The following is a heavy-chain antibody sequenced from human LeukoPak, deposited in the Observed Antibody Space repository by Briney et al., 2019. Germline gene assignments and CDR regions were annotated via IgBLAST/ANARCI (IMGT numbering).Heavy chain of an antibody. CDR3: AKRVEYTSSSGGYFDY. CDR2: ISDSGKNS. V-gene: IGHV3-23*01. CDR1: GFTFSNYG. Sequence: PGGSLRLSCAASGFTFSNYGMNWVRQAPGKGLEWVSAISDSGKNSYYANSVKGRFTISRDNSKNTLYLQMNSLRAEDTAVYYCAKRVEYTSSSGGYFDYWGQGTLVIVSS. J-gene: IGHJ4*02. D-gene: IGHD6-6*01.